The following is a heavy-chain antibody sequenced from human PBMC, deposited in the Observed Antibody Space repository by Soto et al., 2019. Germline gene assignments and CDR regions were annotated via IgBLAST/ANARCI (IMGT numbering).Heavy chain of an antibody. CDR2: INPNGGST. CDR3: ARDLTSGDY. J-gene: IGHJ4*02. CDR1: GYIFTNYY. Sequence: QVQLVQSGAEVKNPGASVKLSCKASGYIFTNYYIHWVRQAPGQGLEWMAIINPNGGSTNYAQEFQGRVTLARDTFTNTVYMELSSLRSEDKASYYCARDLTSGDYWGQGTLVTVSS. D-gene: IGHD7-27*01. V-gene: IGHV1-46*01.